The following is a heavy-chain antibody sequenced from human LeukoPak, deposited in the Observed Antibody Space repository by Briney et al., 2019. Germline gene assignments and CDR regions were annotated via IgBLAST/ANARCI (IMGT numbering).Heavy chain of an antibody. CDR3: ARSYYEYYYDSSGYYRPYFDY. D-gene: IGHD3-22*01. Sequence: PGGSLRLSCAASGFTFSSYWMHWVRQAPGKGLVWVSRINNDGSSTSYADSVKGRFTISRDNAKNTLYLQMNSLRAEDTAVYYCARSYYEYYYDSSGYYRPYFDYWGQGTLVTVSS. CDR2: INNDGSST. J-gene: IGHJ4*02. CDR1: GFTFSSYW. V-gene: IGHV3-74*01.